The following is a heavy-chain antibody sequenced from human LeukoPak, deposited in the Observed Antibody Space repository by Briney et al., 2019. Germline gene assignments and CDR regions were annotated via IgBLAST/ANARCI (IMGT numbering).Heavy chain of an antibody. CDR2: ISYDGSNK. CDR3: ARDITAMVMIDY. D-gene: IGHD5-18*01. V-gene: IGHV3-30*04. Sequence: PGGSLRLSCAASGSTFSSYAMHWVRQAPGKGLEWVAVISYDGSNKYYADSVKGRFTISRDNSKNTLYLQMNSLRAEDTAVYYCARDITAMVMIDYWGQGTLVTVSS. J-gene: IGHJ4*02. CDR1: GSTFSSYA.